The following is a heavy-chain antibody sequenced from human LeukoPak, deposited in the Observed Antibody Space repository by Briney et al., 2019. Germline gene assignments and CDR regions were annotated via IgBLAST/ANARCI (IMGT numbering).Heavy chain of an antibody. CDR2: IIPMLGTV. V-gene: IGHV1-69*04. J-gene: IGHJ6*02. CDR3: ARIQVNWYGEVTPLSPPNYGMDV. Sequence: ASVKVSCKASGATFSSYAINWVRQAPGQGLEWMGRIIPMLGTVNYAQKFQGRVTIIADKFTSTAYMELRGLRSDDTAVYYCARIQVNWYGEVTPLSPPNYGMDVWGQGTTVIVSS. D-gene: IGHD3-10*01. CDR1: GATFSSYA.